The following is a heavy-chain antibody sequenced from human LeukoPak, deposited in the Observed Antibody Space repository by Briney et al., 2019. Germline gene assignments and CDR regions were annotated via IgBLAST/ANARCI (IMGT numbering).Heavy chain of an antibody. CDR2: INPNSGGT. V-gene: IGHV1-2*02. CDR1: GYTFTAYH. J-gene: IGHJ1*01. CDR3: AREDLYYYDSSGSEYFQH. D-gene: IGHD3-22*01. Sequence: GASVKVSCKASGYTFTAYHMHWVRQAPGQGLEWMGWINPNSGGTNYAQKFQGRVTMTRDTSISTAYMELSRLRSDDTAVYYCAREDLYYYDSSGSEYFQHWGQGTLVTVSS.